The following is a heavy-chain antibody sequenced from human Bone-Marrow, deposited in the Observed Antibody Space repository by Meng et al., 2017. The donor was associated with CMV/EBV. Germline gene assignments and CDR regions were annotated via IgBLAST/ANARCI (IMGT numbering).Heavy chain of an antibody. CDR3: ARRYCSSTSCYPSYWYFDL. CDR1: GGTFSSYA. D-gene: IGHD2-2*01. V-gene: IGHV1-69*05. J-gene: IGHJ2*01. CDR2: IIPIFGTA. Sequence: SVKVSCKASGGTFSSYAISWVRQAPGQGLEWMGGIIPIFGTANYAQKFQGRVTITTDESTSTAYMELSSLRSEDTAVYYCARRYCSSTSCYPSYWYFDLWGRATLVTVSS.